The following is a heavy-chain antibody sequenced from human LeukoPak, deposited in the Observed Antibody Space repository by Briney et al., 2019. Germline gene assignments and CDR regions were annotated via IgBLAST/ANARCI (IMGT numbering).Heavy chain of an antibody. Sequence: PGGSLRLSCAASGFTFSSYAMTWVRQAPGKGLEWVSAISGSGLSTDYPDSVKGRFTISRDNSKNTLYLQINSLRTEDTAVYYCAKEYGGWAPGTAFDIWGQGTVVTVSS. CDR1: GFTFSSYA. J-gene: IGHJ3*02. CDR2: ISGSGLST. D-gene: IGHD4-23*01. V-gene: IGHV3-23*01. CDR3: AKEYGGWAPGTAFDI.